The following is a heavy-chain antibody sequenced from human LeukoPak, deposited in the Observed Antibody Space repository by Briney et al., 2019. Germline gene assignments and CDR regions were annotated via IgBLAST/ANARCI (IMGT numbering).Heavy chain of an antibody. CDR1: GDSFSSYR. D-gene: IGHD3-16*01. Sequence: PSETLSLTCTVSGDSFSSYRGSWLRQSPGKGLEWIGYISPSGSTSYNPSLKSRVTFSVDTSKSQFSLRLTSVTAADTAVYYCARVGRGDHTWGSYYCDHWGQGTLVSVSS. CDR2: ISPSGST. CDR3: ARVGRGDHTWGSYYCDH. J-gene: IGHJ4*02. V-gene: IGHV4-59*01.